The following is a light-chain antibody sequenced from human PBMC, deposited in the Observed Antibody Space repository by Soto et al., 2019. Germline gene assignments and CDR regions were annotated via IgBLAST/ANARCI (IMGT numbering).Light chain of an antibody. CDR2: GAS. CDR1: QSVSSN. V-gene: IGKV3-15*01. CDR3: QQYNNWPPAPWT. Sequence: EIVMTQSPATLSVSPGERATLSCRASQSVSSNLAWYQQKPGQAPRLLIYGASTRATRIPARFSGSGSGTEFTLTISSLQSEDFAVYYCQQYNNWPPAPWTCGQGTKVEIK. J-gene: IGKJ1*01.